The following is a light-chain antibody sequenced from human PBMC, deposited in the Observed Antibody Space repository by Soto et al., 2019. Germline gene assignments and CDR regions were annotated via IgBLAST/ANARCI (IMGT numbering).Light chain of an antibody. Sequence: DVVLTQTPRSLSVTPGQPASISCKSSQSLLYSDGRTYVYWYLQKPGQPPQLLIHEVSNRFSGVPDMFSGSGSGTDFTLKISRVEAEDVGVYYCLQSIQLPITFGGGTNVEIK. CDR3: LQSIQLPIT. V-gene: IGKV2D-29*01. CDR2: EVS. J-gene: IGKJ4*01. CDR1: QSLLYSDGRTY.